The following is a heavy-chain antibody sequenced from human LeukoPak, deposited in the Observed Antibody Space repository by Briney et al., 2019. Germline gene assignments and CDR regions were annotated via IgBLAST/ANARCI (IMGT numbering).Heavy chain of an antibody. CDR1: GYTFTSYG. J-gene: IGHJ6*02. V-gene: IGHV1-18*01. D-gene: IGHD5-12*01. CDR2: ISAYNGNT. Sequence: ASVKVSCKASGYTFTSYGISWVRQAPGQGLEWMGWISAYNGNTNYAQKLQGRVTMTTDTSTSTAYMELGSLRSDDTAVYYCARDKDIVATIQNYGMDVWGQGTTVTVSS. CDR3: ARDKDIVATIQNYGMDV.